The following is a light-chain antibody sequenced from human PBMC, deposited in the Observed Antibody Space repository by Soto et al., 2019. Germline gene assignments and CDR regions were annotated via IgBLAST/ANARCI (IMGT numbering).Light chain of an antibody. J-gene: IGKJ1*01. CDR1: HYINTR. CDR2: QTS. Sequence: EIVLTQSPATLSSFPGDRVTLSCRASHYINTRLAWYQHRPGQAPRLLIYQTSIRAAGIPARFSASGSGIDFTLTISDVQPEDFALYYCHQRQSWPRTFGQGTKVDI. CDR3: HQRQSWPRT. V-gene: IGKV3-11*01.